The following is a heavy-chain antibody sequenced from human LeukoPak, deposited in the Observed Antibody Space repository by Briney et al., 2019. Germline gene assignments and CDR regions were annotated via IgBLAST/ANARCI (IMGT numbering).Heavy chain of an antibody. CDR2: IIPILGIA. V-gene: IGHV1-69*04. D-gene: IGHD6-13*01. CDR1: GGTFSSYA. Sequence: ASVKVSCKASGGTFSSYAISWVRQAPGQGLEWMGRIIPILGIANYAQKFQGRVTITADKSTSTAYMELSSLRPEDTAVYYCARRRLAAAGILVGDHFDYWGQGTLVTVSS. J-gene: IGHJ4*02. CDR3: ARRRLAAAGILVGDHFDY.